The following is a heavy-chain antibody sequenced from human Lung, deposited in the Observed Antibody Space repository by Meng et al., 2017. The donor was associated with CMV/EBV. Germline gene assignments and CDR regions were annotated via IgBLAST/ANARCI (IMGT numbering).Heavy chain of an antibody. CDR1: GGSVSSCNW. CDR2: SFSTRTN. CDR3: GREGYFGSGNYPIDY. Sequence: SGGSVSSCNWWSGLPQPPGRVLEWSGKSFSTRTNNYTPSLKSRVTISVDKSNNQFSLKLTSVTAADTAVYYCGREGYFGSGNYPIDYWGQGTLVTVSS. D-gene: IGHD3-10*01. J-gene: IGHJ4*02. V-gene: IGHV4-4*02.